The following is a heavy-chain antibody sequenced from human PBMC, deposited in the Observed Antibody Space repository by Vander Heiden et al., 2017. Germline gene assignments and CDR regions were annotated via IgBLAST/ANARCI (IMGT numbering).Heavy chain of an antibody. CDR1: GGTFRNFA. CDR3: AGGSTSRPDV. J-gene: IGHJ6*02. D-gene: IGHD2-2*01. Sequence: HGQLVPSGAEVKKHGSSVKVSCRASGGTFRNFAIPWVRQAPGQGLEWMGGIIPLFGTVNNAQKFQGRVTITAVESTGTAYMALTSLGSDDTAIYYCAGGSTSRPDVWGQGTTVTVSS. V-gene: IGHV1-69*01. CDR2: IIPLFGTV.